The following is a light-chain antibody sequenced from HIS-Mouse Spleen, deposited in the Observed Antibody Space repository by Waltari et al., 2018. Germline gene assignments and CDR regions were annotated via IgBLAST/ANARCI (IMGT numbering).Light chain of an antibody. CDR3: YSTDSSGNHRV. Sequence: SYELTQPPSVSVSPGQTARITCSGNAFPKNYPYLYQQKSGQAPVLVIYEDSKRPSGIPERFSGSSSGTMATLTISGAQVEDEADYYCYSTDSSGNHRVFGGGTKLTVL. J-gene: IGLJ2*01. V-gene: IGLV3-10*01. CDR1: AFPKNY. CDR2: EDS.